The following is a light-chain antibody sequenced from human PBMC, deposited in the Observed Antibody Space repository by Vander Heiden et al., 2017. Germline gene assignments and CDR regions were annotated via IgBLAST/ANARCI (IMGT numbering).Light chain of an antibody. CDR3: CSYAAGSTYV. V-gene: IGLV2-23*01. J-gene: IGLJ1*01. Sequence: QSALPPPASVSGSPGQPITISCTGTSSDVGSYNLVSWYQQHPGKAPKLMIYEGSKRPSGVSNRFSGSKSGNTASLTISGLQAEDETDYYCCSYAAGSTYVFGTGTKVTVL. CDR2: EGS. CDR1: SSDVGSYNL.